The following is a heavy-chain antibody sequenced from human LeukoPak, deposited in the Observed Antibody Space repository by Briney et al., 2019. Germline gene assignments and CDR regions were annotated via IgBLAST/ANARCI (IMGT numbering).Heavy chain of an antibody. CDR3: AKKEIAEAFDY. CDR2: ISGSGGST. J-gene: IGHJ4*02. V-gene: IGHV3-23*01. D-gene: IGHD6-13*01. CDR1: GFTFGSYA. Sequence: GGSLRLSCAASGFTFGSYAMSWVRQAPGKGLEWVSGISGSGGSTYYADSVKGRFTISRDNSKSTLFLQMNSLRAEDTAVYYCAKKEIAEAFDYWGQGTLVTVSS.